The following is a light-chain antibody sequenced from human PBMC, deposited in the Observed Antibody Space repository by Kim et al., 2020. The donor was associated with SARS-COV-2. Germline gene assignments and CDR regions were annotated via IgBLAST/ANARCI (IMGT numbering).Light chain of an antibody. Sequence: DIQMTQSPSSLSASVGDRVTITCQASQDISNYLNWYQQKPGKAPKLLIYAASNLATGVPSRFSGSRSGTDFTFTISSLQPADIATYYCQQYDNLPLTFGGGTKVDIK. V-gene: IGKV1-33*01. CDR2: AAS. CDR1: QDISNY. J-gene: IGKJ4*01. CDR3: QQYDNLPLT.